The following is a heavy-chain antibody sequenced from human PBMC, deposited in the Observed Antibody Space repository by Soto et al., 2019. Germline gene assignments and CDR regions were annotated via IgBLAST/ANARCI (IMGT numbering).Heavy chain of an antibody. Sequence: QVQLVQSGAEVKKPGSSVKVSCKASGGTFSSYAISWVRQAPGQGLEWMGGIIPIFGTANYAQKFQGRVTITADESTSTAYMELSSLRSEDTAVYYCARDRRSDSSGYYYPPYDAFDIWGQGTMVTVSS. J-gene: IGHJ3*02. CDR3: ARDRRSDSSGYYYPPYDAFDI. V-gene: IGHV1-69*01. CDR2: IIPIFGTA. D-gene: IGHD3-22*01. CDR1: GGTFSSYA.